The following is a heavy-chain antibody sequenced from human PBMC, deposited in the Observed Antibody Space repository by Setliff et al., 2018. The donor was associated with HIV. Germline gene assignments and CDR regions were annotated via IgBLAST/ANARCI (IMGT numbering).Heavy chain of an antibody. Sequence: PGGSLRLSCTASGFTFGDYAMTWVRQAPGKGLEWVSAISGSGGSTYYADSVKGRFTISRDNAKTSLYLQMNSLRAEDTAVYYCMTRELGSAGWGQGTLVTVSS. V-gene: IGHV3-23*01. D-gene: IGHD6-13*01. J-gene: IGHJ4*02. CDR3: MTRELGSAG. CDR1: GFTFGDYA. CDR2: ISGSGGST.